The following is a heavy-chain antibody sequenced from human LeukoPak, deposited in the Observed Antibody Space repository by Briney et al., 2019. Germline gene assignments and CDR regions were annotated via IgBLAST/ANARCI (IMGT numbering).Heavy chain of an antibody. CDR2: INPNSGGT. CDR1: GYTFTDYY. Sequence: EASVKVSCKASGYTFTDYYLHWVRQAPGQGLEWMGWINPNSGGTNYAQTFQGRVTMTRDTSITTAYLELSRLRPDDTAVYYCARIGYNHYFDYWGQGTLVTVSS. CDR3: ARIGYNHYFDY. V-gene: IGHV1-2*02. J-gene: IGHJ4*02. D-gene: IGHD5-24*01.